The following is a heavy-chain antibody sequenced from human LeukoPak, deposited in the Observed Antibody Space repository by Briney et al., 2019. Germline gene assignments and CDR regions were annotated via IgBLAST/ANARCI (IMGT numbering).Heavy chain of an antibody. D-gene: IGHD5-24*01. CDR1: GFSVSSKY. V-gene: IGHV3-66*01. J-gene: IGHJ4*02. CDR2: IYLDGRA. Sequence: GGPLRLSCAASGFSVSSKYMNWVRQAPGKGLEWVTVIYLDGRAYYADSVKGRFTISSDNSKNTLYLQMNSLKDDDTAVYYCARDAETSLANWGQGTLVTVSP. CDR3: ARDAETSLAN.